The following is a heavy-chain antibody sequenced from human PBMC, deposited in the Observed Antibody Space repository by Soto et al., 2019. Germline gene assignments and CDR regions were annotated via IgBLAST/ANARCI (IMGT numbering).Heavy chain of an antibody. CDR3: ARHKGRYCSSTSCYRSYYYYGMDV. D-gene: IGHD2-2*02. V-gene: IGHV5-51*01. J-gene: IGHJ6*02. Sequence: GESLKLSCKGSGYSFTSYWIGWVRQMPGKGLEWVGIIYPGDSDTRYSPSFQGQVTISADKSISTAYLQWSSLKASDTAMYYCARHKGRYCSSTSCYRSYYYYGMDVWGQGTTVTVSS. CDR1: GYSFTSYW. CDR2: IYPGDSDT.